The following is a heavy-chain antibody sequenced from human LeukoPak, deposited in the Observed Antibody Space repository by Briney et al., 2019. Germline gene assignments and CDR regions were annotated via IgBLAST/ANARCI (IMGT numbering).Heavy chain of an antibody. CDR2: IYTSGST. CDR3: ARGSPILRFLEWLFNFDY. V-gene: IGHV4-4*07. J-gene: IGHJ4*02. D-gene: IGHD3-3*01. CDR1: GGSISSYY. Sequence: PSETLSLTCTVSGGSISSYYWSWIRQPAGKGLEWIGRIYTSGSTNYNPSLKSRVTMTRDTSTSTVYMELSSLRSEDTAVYYCARGSPILRFLEWLFNFDYWGQGTLVTVSS.